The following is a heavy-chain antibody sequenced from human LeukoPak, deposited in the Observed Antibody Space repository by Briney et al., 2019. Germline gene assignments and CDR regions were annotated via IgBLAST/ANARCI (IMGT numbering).Heavy chain of an antibody. J-gene: IGHJ1*01. CDR3: ARDRKAAAGTRNFQH. V-gene: IGHV3-23*01. CDR2: ISGSGGST. Sequence: GGSLRLSCAASGFTFSSYAMSWVRQAPGKGLEWVSAISGSGGSTNYADSVKGRFTISRDNSKNTLYLQMNSLRAEDTAVYYCARDRKAAAGTRNFQHWGQGTLVTVSS. CDR1: GFTFSSYA. D-gene: IGHD6-13*01.